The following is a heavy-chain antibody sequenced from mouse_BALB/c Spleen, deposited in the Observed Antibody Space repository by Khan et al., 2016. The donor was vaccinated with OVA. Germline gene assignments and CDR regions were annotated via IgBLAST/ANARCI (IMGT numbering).Heavy chain of an antibody. CDR3: ARSAYGNFAY. Sequence: EVELVESVGGLVKPGGSLKLSCAASGFTFSTYAMSWVRQTPEKRLEWVATISSDGDYTYYPDNVTGRFTISRDNAKNTLYLQMSSLRAEDTAMYYCARSAYGNFAYWGQGTLVTVSA. J-gene: IGHJ3*01. D-gene: IGHD2-1*01. V-gene: IGHV5-9-3*01. CDR1: GFTFSTYA. CDR2: ISSDGDYT.